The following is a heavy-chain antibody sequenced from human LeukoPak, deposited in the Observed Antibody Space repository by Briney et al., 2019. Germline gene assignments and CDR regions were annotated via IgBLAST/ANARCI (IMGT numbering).Heavy chain of an antibody. CDR2: IIPIFGTA. J-gene: IGHJ6*04. V-gene: IGHV1-69*01. CDR3: AREMRFGELYYYYYGMDV. CDR1: GGTFSSYA. D-gene: IGHD3-10*01. Sequence: SVKVSCKASGGTFSSYAISWVRQAPGQGLEWMGGIIPIFGTANYAQKFQGRVTITADESTSTAYMELSSLRAEDTAVYYCAREMRFGELYYYYYGMDVWGKGTTVTVSS.